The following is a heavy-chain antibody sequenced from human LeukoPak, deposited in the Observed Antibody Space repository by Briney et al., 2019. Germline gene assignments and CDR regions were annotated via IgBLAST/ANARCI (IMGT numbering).Heavy chain of an antibody. D-gene: IGHD4-11*01. J-gene: IGHJ1*01. CDR1: GFTFSHYG. CDR2: IWSDGSDK. Sequence: GGSLRLSCAASGFTFSHYGMHWVRQTPGAGLEWVAVIWSDGSDKYYAKSVKGRFTISRDNSMNSLFLQMNSLRAEDTAVYYCAKDAQRGFDYSNSLQNWGQGILVTVSS. V-gene: IGHV3-33*06. CDR3: AKDAQRGFDYSNSLQN.